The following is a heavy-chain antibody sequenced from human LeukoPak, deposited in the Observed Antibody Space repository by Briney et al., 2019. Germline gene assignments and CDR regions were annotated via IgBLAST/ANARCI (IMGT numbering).Heavy chain of an antibody. V-gene: IGHV3-66*01. Sequence: PGGSLRLSCAASGFTFSSYAMSWVRQAPGRGLEWVSVIYSGGSTYYADSVKGRFTISRDNSKNTLYLQMNSLRAEDTAVYYCARDMRVSGGDSSGWGQGTLVTVSS. CDR2: IYSGGST. J-gene: IGHJ4*02. CDR3: ARDMRVSGGDSSG. D-gene: IGHD6-19*01. CDR1: GFTFSSYA.